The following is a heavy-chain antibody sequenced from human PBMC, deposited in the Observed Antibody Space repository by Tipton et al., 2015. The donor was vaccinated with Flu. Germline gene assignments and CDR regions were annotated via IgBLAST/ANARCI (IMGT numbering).Heavy chain of an antibody. J-gene: IGHJ3*02. Sequence: SLRLSCAASKFTFSSYSMNWVRQAPGKGLEWVSSITSNSFYIYYTDSVRGRFTVSRDNTKNSLYLQMDSLRAEDTAVYYCARQGLLVSSGGFDIWGQGTVVTVSS. V-gene: IGHV3-21*06. CDR3: ARQGLLVSSGGFDI. D-gene: IGHD2-8*02. CDR2: ITSNSFYI. CDR1: KFTFSSYS.